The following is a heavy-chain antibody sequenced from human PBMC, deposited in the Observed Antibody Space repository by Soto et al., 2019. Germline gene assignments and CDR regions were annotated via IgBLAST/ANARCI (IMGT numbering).Heavy chain of an antibody. V-gene: IGHV1-69*01. CDR1: GGTFSSYA. CDR3: ASPLRGFWSGYDYFDY. J-gene: IGHJ4*02. Sequence: GXSVKVSFKASGGTFSSYAISLVRHSPGQGLEWMGGIIPIFGTANYAQKFQGRVTITADESTSTAYMELSSLRSEATAVYYCASPLRGFWSGYDYFDYWGQGTLVTVSS. CDR2: IIPIFGTA. D-gene: IGHD3-3*01.